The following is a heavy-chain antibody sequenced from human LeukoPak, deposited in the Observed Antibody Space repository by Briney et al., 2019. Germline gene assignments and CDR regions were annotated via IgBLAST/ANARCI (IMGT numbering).Heavy chain of an antibody. CDR2: INDNGGRT. CDR1: GFTFSRYA. D-gene: IGHD6-13*01. V-gene: IGHV3-64*04. CDR3: ATRLGIAAAGLYDY. Sequence: PGGSLRLSCSASGFTFSRYAMHWVRQAPGKGLEHVSGINDNGGRTHYGDSVKGRFTISRDNSKNTLYLQMNSLRAEDTAVYYCATRLGIAAAGLYDYWGQGTLVTVSS. J-gene: IGHJ4*02.